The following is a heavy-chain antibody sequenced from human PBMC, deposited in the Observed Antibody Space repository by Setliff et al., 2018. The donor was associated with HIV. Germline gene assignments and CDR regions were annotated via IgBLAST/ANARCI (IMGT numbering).Heavy chain of an antibody. D-gene: IGHD3-9*01. Sequence: SETLSLTCTVSGGSISSDDYYWNWIRQPPGKGLEWIGYITYSGSAYYNPSLKSRVTISIDTSNNQISLRLTSVTAADTAVYYCARGSLNYLDYWGQGALVTVSS. CDR1: GGSISSDDYY. CDR3: ARGSLNYLDY. V-gene: IGHV4-30-4*02. J-gene: IGHJ4*02. CDR2: ITYSGSA.